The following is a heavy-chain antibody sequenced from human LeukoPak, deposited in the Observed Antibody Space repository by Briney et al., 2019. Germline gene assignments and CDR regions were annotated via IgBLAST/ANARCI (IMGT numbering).Heavy chain of an antibody. CDR3: ARHTAVLPGDY. CDR1: GYTLTSYD. CDR2: MNPNSGNA. V-gene: IGHV1-8*01. Sequence: ASVKVSCKASGYTLTSYDIDWVRQATGQGLEWMGWMNPNSGNAGYAQKFQGRVTMTRDISINTAYMELSGLRYEDTAVYYCARHTAVLPGDYWGQGTLVTVSS. J-gene: IGHJ4*02. D-gene: IGHD5-18*01.